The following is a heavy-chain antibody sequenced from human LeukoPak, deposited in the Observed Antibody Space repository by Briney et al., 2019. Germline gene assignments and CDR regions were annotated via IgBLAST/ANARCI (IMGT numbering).Heavy chain of an antibody. V-gene: IGHV1-3*01. Sequence: ASVKVSCKTSGYTFINYGLHWVRQAPGQGLEWMGWINAVNGDTKYSQKFQGRVTIIRDTSASTTYMELSDVTSEDTAVYYCAREDIVVVVADKGIDYWGQGTLVTVSS. CDR1: GYTFINYG. D-gene: IGHD2-15*01. J-gene: IGHJ4*02. CDR2: INAVNGDT. CDR3: AREDIVVVVADKGIDY.